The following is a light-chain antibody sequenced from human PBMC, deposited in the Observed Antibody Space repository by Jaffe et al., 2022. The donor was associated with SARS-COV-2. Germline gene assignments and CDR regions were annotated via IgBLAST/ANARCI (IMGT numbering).Light chain of an antibody. Sequence: EIVMTQSPVTLSVSPGEGATLSCRASQSIRSSLAWYQQKPGQAPRLLVYGASTRATGIPARFSGSGSGTEFTLTISSLQSEDFAVYHCQQYNTWPLTFGGGTKVEIK. CDR2: GAS. V-gene: IGKV3-15*01. J-gene: IGKJ4*01. CDR1: QSIRSS. CDR3: QQYNTWPLT.